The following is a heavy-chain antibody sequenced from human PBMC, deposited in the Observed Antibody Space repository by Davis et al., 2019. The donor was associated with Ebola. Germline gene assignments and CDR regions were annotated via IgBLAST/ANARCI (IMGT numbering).Heavy chain of an antibody. V-gene: IGHV3-11*06. CDR3: ARDQETYYDFWSGYYTSYYGMDV. J-gene: IGHJ6*02. Sequence: PSETLSLTCAVHGGSFSGYYWTWTRQAPGKGLEWVSSISNSGAYTYYTDSVKGRFTISRDNAKNSLYLQMNSLRAEDTAVYYCARDQETYYDFWSGYYTSYYGMDVWGQGTTVTVSS. CDR2: ISNSGAYT. CDR1: GGSFSGYY. D-gene: IGHD3-3*01.